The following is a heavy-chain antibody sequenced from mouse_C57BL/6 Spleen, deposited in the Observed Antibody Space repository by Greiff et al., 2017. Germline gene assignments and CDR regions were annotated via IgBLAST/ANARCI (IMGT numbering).Heavy chain of an antibody. CDR2: ISDGGRSN. CDR3: ARERGLDYGYPWFAY. D-gene: IGHD2-2*01. J-gene: IGHJ3*01. Sequence: DVQLVESGGGLVKPGGSLKLPCAVSGFTFSSYAMSWVRQTPEKRLEWVATISDGGRSNYNPDYVTGRFTTSRDNAKYNLYLQMSHQKSEDTAMYICARERGLDYGYPWFAYWGQGTLVTVSA. V-gene: IGHV5-4*01. CDR1: GFTFSSYA.